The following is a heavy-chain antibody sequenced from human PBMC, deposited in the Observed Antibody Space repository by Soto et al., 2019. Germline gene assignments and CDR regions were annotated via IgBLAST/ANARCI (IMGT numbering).Heavy chain of an antibody. D-gene: IGHD2-2*01. CDR2: IYYSGST. Sequence: QVQLQESGPGLVKPSETLSLTCTVSGGSISSYYWSWIRQPPGKGREWIGYIYYSGSTNYNPSLKSRVTISVDTSKNQFSLKLSSVTAADTAVYYCARLPAARIRSWYFDLWGRGTLVTVSS. CDR1: GGSISSYY. CDR3: ARLPAARIRSWYFDL. V-gene: IGHV4-59*01. J-gene: IGHJ2*01.